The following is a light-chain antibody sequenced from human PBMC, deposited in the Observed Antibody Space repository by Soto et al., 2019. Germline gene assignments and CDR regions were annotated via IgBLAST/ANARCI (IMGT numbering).Light chain of an antibody. CDR3: QQHNSYPPIA. J-gene: IGKJ5*01. Sequence: IPLNQSPSSLSAFVGDRVTITCRARQGISNSVAWYQQKPGRAPKLLIYAASTLQSGVPSKFSGSGSGTDFTLTISNVQAEDFATYYCQQHNSYPPIACGEGTRLEIK. V-gene: IGKV1-9*01. CDR1: QGISNS. CDR2: AAS.